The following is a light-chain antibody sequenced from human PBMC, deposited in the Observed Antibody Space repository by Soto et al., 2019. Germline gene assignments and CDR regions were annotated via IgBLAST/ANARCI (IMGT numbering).Light chain of an antibody. Sequence: EVVLTQSPATLSLSPGERATLSCRSSQSISGLAWYQQKPGQAPRLLIYDASNRATDIPARFSGSGSGTDFTLTISSLEPEDFAVYYGQQRGAFGQGTKVEIK. V-gene: IGKV3-11*01. CDR3: QQRGA. J-gene: IGKJ2*01. CDR2: DAS. CDR1: QSISG.